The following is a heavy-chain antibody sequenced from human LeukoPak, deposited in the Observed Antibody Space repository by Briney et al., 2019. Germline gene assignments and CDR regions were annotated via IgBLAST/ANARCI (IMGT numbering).Heavy chain of an antibody. V-gene: IGHV1-18*01. CDR1: GYTFTSYD. J-gene: IGHJ3*02. D-gene: IGHD6-19*01. CDR3: ARDRSGWVGNAFDI. CDR2: ISAYNGNT. Sequence: ASVKVSCKASGYTFTSYDINWVRQAPGQGLEWMGWISAYNGNTNYAQKLQGRVTMTTDTSTSTAYMELRSLRSDDTAVYYCARDRSGWVGNAFDIWGQGTMVTVSS.